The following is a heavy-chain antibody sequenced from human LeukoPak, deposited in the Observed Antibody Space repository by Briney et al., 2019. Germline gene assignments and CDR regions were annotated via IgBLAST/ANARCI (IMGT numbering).Heavy chain of an antibody. CDR3: AKGDGGTLYFDY. J-gene: IGHJ4*02. CDR1: GFTFNSYA. CDR2: ISRSGGST. Sequence: PGGPLRLSCAASGFTFNSYAMNWVRQAPGKGLEWVSGISRSGGSTYYADSVKGRFTISRDNSKNTLYLQMNSLRAEDTAVYYCAKGDGGTLYFDYWGQGTLVTVSS. V-gene: IGHV3-23*01. D-gene: IGHD2-15*01.